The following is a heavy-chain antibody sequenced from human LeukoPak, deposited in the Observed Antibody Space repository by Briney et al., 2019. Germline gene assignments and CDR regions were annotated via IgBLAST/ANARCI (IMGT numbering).Heavy chain of an antibody. CDR1: GGSISSYY. V-gene: IGHV4-59*01. D-gene: IGHD3-9*01. J-gene: IGHJ3*02. Sequence: PSETLSLTCTVSGGSISSYYWSWIRQPPGKGLEWIGYIYYSGSTNYNPSLKSRVTISVDTSKNQFSLKLSSVTAADTAVYYCARGFLLRYFDWLWAFDIWGQGTMVTVSS. CDR3: ARGFLLRYFDWLWAFDI. CDR2: IYYSGST.